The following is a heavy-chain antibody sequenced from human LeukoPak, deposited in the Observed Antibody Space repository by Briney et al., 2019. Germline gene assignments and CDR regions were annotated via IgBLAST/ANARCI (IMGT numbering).Heavy chain of an antibody. J-gene: IGHJ4*02. Sequence: GGSLRLSCAASGFTFSSFATSWVRQAPGKGLEWVSFISSSSSYIYYADSVKGRFTISRDNAKNSLYLQMNSLRAEDTAVYYCAREDSGSYQSHFDYWGQGTLVTVSS. CDR1: GFTFSSFA. CDR2: ISSSSSYI. D-gene: IGHD1-26*01. V-gene: IGHV3-21*01. CDR3: AREDSGSYQSHFDY.